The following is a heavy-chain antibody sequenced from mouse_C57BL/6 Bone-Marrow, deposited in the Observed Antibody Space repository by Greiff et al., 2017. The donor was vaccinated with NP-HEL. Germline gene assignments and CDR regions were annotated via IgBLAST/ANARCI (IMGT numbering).Heavy chain of an antibody. CDR3: ARDGTTSSRHFDY. CDR2: ISDGGSYT. J-gene: IGHJ2*01. CDR1: GFTFSSYA. Sequence: EVQLVESGGGLVKPGGSLKLSCAASGFTFSSYAMSWVRQTPEKRLEWVATISDGGSYTYYPDNVKGRFTISRDNAKNNLYLQMSHLKSEDTAMYYCARDGTTSSRHFDYWGQGTTLTVSS. D-gene: IGHD4-1*01. V-gene: IGHV5-4*01.